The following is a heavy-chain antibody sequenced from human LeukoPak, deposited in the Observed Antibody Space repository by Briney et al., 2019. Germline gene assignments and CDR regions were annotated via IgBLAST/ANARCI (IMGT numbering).Heavy chain of an antibody. V-gene: IGHV3-33*06. CDR3: AKGDSSGYLDY. D-gene: IGHD3-22*01. CDR2: IWYDGSNK. Sequence: GGSLRLSCAPSGFTFSSNGMHWVRQAPGNGLEWVAAIWYDGSNKYYADSVKGRFTISRDNSKNTLYLQMNSLRAEDTAVYYCAKGDSSGYLDYWGQGTLVTVSS. J-gene: IGHJ4*02. CDR1: GFTFSSNG.